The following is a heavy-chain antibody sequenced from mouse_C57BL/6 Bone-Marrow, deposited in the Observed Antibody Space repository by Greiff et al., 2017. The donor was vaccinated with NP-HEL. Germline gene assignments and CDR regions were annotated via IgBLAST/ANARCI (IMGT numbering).Heavy chain of an antibody. D-gene: IGHD1-1*01. J-gene: IGHJ2*01. Sequence: QVQLQQPGAELVKPGASVKLSCKASGYTFTSYWMQWVNQRPGQGLEWIGEIDPSDSYTNYNQKFKGKATLTVDTSSSTAYMQLSSLTSEDSAVYYCAREGTTVVAWGQGTTLTVSS. CDR1: GYTFTSYW. V-gene: IGHV1-50*01. CDR2: IDPSDSYT. CDR3: AREGTTVVA.